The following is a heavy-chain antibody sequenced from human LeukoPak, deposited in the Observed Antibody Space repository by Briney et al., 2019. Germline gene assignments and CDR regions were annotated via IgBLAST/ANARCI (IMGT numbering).Heavy chain of an antibody. CDR2: IRYDGSNK. Sequence: GGSLRLSCAASGFTFSSYGMHWVRQAPGKGLEWVAFIRYDGSNKYYADSVKGRFTISRDNSKNTLYLQMNSLRAEDTAVYYCARDRDTAMVTSWEIDYWGQGTLVTVSS. J-gene: IGHJ4*02. CDR3: ARDRDTAMVTSWEIDY. V-gene: IGHV3-30*02. D-gene: IGHD5-18*01. CDR1: GFTFSSYG.